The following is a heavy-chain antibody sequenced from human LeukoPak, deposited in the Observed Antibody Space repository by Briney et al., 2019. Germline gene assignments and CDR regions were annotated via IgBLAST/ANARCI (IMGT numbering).Heavy chain of an antibody. CDR1: GFNFSNFN. Sequence: GRSLRLSCEASGFNFSNFNIRWVRQAPGKGLEWAAAIWFDGSNKFYIDTVKGRFSIYRDNSRNTVYLQMNNLRADDTATYFCAREEARSGEQGKDGAFRFWGQGTMVTVSS. V-gene: IGHV3-30*19. J-gene: IGHJ3*01. CDR2: IWFDGSNK. D-gene: IGHD7-27*01. CDR3: AREEARSGEQGKDGAFRF.